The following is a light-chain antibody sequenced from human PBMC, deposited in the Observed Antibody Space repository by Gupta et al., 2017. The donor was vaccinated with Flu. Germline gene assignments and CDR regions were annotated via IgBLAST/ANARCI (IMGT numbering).Light chain of an antibody. CDR1: NSNIGSNT. CDR2: NDG. Sequence: QSVLTQPPSASGTPGQRVTISCSGSNSNIGSNTVNWYQQFPGTAPRLLLYNDGQRPSGVPDRFSGSKSGTSVPLAISGLQADDEADFFCASWDDSLHGPVFGGGTRLTVL. V-gene: IGLV1-44*01. CDR3: ASWDDSLHGPV. J-gene: IGLJ2*01.